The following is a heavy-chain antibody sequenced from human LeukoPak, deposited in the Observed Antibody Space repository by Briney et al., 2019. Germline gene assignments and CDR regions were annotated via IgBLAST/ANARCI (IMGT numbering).Heavy chain of an antibody. V-gene: IGHV4-34*01. CDR2: INHSGST. Sequence: PSETLSFTCAVYGGSFSGYYWSWIRQPPGKGLEWIGEINHSGSTNYNPSLKSRVTISVDTSKNQFSLKLSSVTAADTAVYYCARQSYYGSGTTSTYYYYYMDVWGKGTTVTISS. CDR3: ARQSYYGSGTTSTYYYYYMDV. J-gene: IGHJ6*03. CDR1: GGSFSGYY. D-gene: IGHD3-10*01.